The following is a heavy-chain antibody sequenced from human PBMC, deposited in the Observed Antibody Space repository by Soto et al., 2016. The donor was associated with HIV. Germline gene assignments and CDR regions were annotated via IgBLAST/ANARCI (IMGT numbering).Heavy chain of an antibody. D-gene: IGHD5-18*01. V-gene: IGHV3-48*04. CDR1: GFTFSSYS. J-gene: IGHJ4*02. CDR2: ISGSSSSI. CDR3: AVDTAMALDY. Sequence: EVQLVESGGGLVQPGGSLRLSCAASGFTFSSYSMNWVRQAPGKGLEWISYISGSSSSIYYADSVKGRFTISRDNAKELNYICKMNSLRAEDTAVYYCAVDTAMALDYWGQGTLVTVSS.